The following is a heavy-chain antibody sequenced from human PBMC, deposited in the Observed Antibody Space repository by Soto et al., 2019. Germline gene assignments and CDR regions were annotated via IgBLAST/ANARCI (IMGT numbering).Heavy chain of an antibody. CDR2: IIPIFGTA. CDR3: AADYYGSGSMIAAFDI. D-gene: IGHD3-10*01. J-gene: IGHJ3*02. Sequence: SVKVSCKASGGTFSSYAISWVRQAPGQGLEWMGGIIPIFGTANYAQRFQGRVTITADESTRTAYMELSSLRSEDTAVYYCAADYYGSGSMIAAFDIWGQGTMVTVSS. V-gene: IGHV1-69*13. CDR1: GGTFSSYA.